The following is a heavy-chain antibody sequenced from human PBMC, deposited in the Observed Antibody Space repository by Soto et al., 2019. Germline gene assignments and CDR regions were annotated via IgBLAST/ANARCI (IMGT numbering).Heavy chain of an antibody. D-gene: IGHD7-27*01. CDR2: IYYNGNT. CDR3: TRANWYSEY. J-gene: IGHJ4*02. V-gene: IGHV4-59*11. CDR1: GGSISNHY. Sequence: QVQLQESGPGLVKPSETLSLTCTVSGGSISNHYWSWIRQPPGKGLEWIGYIYYNGNTNYKPPLMSRVTMSVDTSKNQISPKLSSVTAADTAVYYCTRANWYSEYWGQGTLVTVSS.